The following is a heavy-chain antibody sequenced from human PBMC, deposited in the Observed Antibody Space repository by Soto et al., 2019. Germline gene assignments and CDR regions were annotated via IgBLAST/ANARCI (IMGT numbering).Heavy chain of an antibody. CDR1: GFTFDDYA. J-gene: IGHJ3*02. CDR2: ISWNSGSI. CDR3: AKDYHYDFWSGYSSDAFDI. Sequence: EVQLVESGGGLVQPGRSLRLSCAASGFTFDDYAMHWVWQAPGKGLEWVSGISWNSGSIGYADSVKGRFTISRDNAKNSLYLQMNSLRAEDTALYYCAKDYHYDFWSGYSSDAFDIWGQGTMVTVSS. V-gene: IGHV3-9*01. D-gene: IGHD3-3*01.